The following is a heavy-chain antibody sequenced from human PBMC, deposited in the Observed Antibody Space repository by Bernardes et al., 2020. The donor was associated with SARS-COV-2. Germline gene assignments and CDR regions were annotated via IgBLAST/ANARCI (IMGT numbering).Heavy chain of an antibody. D-gene: IGHD1-26*01. CDR1: GFTFSSYA. Sequence: GGSLRLSCAASGFTFSSYAMSWVRQAPGKGLEWVSAISGSGGSTYYADSVKGRFTISRDNSKNTLYLQMNSLRAEDTAVYYCAKDRTALAKWELPTFDYWGQGTLVTVSS. V-gene: IGHV3-23*01. J-gene: IGHJ4*02. CDR3: AKDRTALAKWELPTFDY. CDR2: ISGSGGST.